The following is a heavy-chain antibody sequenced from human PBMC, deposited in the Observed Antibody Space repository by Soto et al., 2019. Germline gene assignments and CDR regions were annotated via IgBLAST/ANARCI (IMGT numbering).Heavy chain of an antibody. CDR2: INAGNGNT. Sequence: RASVKVSCKASGYTFTSYAMQRVRQAPGQRLEWMGWINAGNGNTKYSQKFQGRVTITRDTSASTAYMELSSLRSEDTAVYYCARDPGYSYGCNWGQGTLVTVSS. V-gene: IGHV1-3*01. CDR3: ARDPGYSYGCN. D-gene: IGHD5-18*01. CDR1: GYTFTSYA. J-gene: IGHJ4*02.